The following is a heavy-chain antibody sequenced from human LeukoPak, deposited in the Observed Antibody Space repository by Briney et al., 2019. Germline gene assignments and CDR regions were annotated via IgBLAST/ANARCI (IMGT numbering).Heavy chain of an antibody. J-gene: IGHJ4*02. CDR3: ASGFEYSRPDC. CDR2: IYYSGST. CDR1: GGSISSGVYY. V-gene: IGHV4-30-4*08. D-gene: IGHD6-6*01. Sequence: PSQTLSLTCTVSGGSISSGVYYCTLSRQPPGKGLEWIGNIYYSGSTYYNPSLKRRVTISVDTSKNQFSRKLSSVTAADTAVYYCASGFEYSRPDCWGQGTLVNVSA.